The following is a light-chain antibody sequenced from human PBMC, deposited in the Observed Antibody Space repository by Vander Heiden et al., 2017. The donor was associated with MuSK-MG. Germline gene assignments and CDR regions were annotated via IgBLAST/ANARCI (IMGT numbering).Light chain of an antibody. CDR3: AAWHDNLSGIV. CDR1: SSYIASNT. CDR2: SNN. V-gene: IGLV1-44*01. Sequence: QSVLTQPPSASGTPGQRVTISCSGGSSYIASNTVSWYQQLPGTAPKLLSYSNNQRPSGVPDRFSGSKSGTSASLAISGLQSEDEADYYCAAWHDNLSGIVFGTGTKVSVL. J-gene: IGLJ1*01.